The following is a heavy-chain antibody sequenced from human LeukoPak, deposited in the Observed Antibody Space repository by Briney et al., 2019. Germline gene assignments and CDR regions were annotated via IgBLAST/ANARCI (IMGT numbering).Heavy chain of an antibody. CDR3: AKDAFITGTTD. CDR1: GFTFSSYG. V-gene: IGHV3-33*06. CDR2: IWYDGSSK. D-gene: IGHD1-7*01. J-gene: IGHJ4*02. Sequence: GGSLRLSCAASGFTFSSYGMHWVRQAPGKGLEWVAVIWYDGSSKYYADSVKGRFTISRDNSKNTLYLQMNSLRAEDTAVYYCAKDAFITGTTDWGQGTLVTVSS.